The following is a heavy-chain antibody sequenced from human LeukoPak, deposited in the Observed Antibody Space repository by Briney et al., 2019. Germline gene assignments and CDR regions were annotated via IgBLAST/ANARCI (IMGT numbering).Heavy chain of an antibody. J-gene: IGHJ5*02. V-gene: IGHV4-39*07. Sequence: SETLSLTCTVSGGSISSSSYYWGWIRQPPGKGLEWIGSIYYSGSTYYNPSLKSRVTISVDTSKNQFSLKLSSVTAADTAVYYCARGDDILTGPTVRFDPWGQGTLVTVSS. CDR1: GGSISSSSYY. CDR3: ARGDDILTGPTVRFDP. CDR2: IYYSGST. D-gene: IGHD3-9*01.